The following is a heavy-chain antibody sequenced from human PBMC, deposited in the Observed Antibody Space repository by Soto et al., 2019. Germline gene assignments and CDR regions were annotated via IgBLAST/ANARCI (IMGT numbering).Heavy chain of an antibody. CDR1: GGSISSDGNY. J-gene: IGHJ6*02. V-gene: IGHV4-31*03. CDR2: IYYSGST. Sequence: QVQLQESGPGLVKSSQTLSLTCTVSGGSISSDGNYWSWLRQHPGKGLEWIGYIYYSGSTNYNPSLTSRVTISVDTSKNKFHLNLNSVTAADTAVDYCARARMVRGIIYYYGMDVWGQGTTVTVSS. CDR3: ARARMVRGIIYYYGMDV. D-gene: IGHD3-10*01.